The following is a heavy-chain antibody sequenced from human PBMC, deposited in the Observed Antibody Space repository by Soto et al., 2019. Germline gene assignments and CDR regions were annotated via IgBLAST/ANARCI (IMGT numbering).Heavy chain of an antibody. CDR1: GGSIRSPNYY. V-gene: IGHV4-31*03. CDR2: IYYNGST. J-gene: IGHJ4*02. Sequence: QVQLQESGPGLVKPSQTLPLTCTVIGGSIRSPNYYWSWIRQHPGKGLEWIGNIYYNGSTNYTPSLKSRAVISLDTSKNQFSLKLNSVTAADTAVYYCARDAPLWFGELSHWGQGTLVTVSS. CDR3: ARDAPLWFGELSH. D-gene: IGHD3-10*01.